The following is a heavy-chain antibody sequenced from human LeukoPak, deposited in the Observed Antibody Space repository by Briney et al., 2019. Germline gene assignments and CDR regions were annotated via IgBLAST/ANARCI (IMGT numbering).Heavy chain of an antibody. J-gene: IGHJ6*02. D-gene: IGHD3-10*01. V-gene: IGHV4-34*01. CDR1: GGSFSGYY. CDR3: ARDPNGYYGSGSYYGMDV. Sequence: SETLSLTCAVYGGSFSGYYWSWIRQPPGKGLEWIGEINHSGSTNYNPSLKSRVTISVDTSKNQFSLKLSSVTAADTAVYYCARDPNGYYGSGSYYGMDVWGQGTTVTVSS. CDR2: INHSGST.